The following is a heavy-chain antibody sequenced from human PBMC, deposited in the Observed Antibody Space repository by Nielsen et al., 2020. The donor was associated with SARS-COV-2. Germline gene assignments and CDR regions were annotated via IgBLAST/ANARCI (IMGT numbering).Heavy chain of an antibody. CDR3: ARGRIAARRRDYYYYYGMDV. J-gene: IGHJ6*02. V-gene: IGHV1-46*01. Sequence: WVRQAPGQGLEWMGIINPSGGSTSCAQKFQGRVTMTRDTSTSTVYMELSSLRSEDTAVYYCARGRIAARRRDYYYYYGMDVWGQGTTVTVSS. CDR2: INPSGGST. D-gene: IGHD6-6*01.